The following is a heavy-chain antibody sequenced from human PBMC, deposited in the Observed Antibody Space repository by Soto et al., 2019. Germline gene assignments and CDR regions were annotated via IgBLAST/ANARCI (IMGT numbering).Heavy chain of an antibody. CDR3: ARGLTSGDY. CDR2: INPNGGST. Sequence: QVQLVQSGAEVKNPGASVKLSCKASGYIFTSFYIHWVRQAPGQGLEWMAIINPNGGSTNYAPNLQGRVTLTRDTSTNTVYIELSSLGSEDTAVYYCARGLTSGDYWGQGTLVTVSS. D-gene: IGHD7-27*01. J-gene: IGHJ4*02. V-gene: IGHV1-46*01. CDR1: GYIFTSFY.